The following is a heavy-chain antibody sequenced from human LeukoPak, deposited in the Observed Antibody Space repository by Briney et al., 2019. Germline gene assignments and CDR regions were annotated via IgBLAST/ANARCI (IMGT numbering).Heavy chain of an antibody. CDR3: ARDPGGHYDILTGLSPPYYYSGMDV. CDR2: IIPIFCTA. Sequence: SVKVSCKASGGTFSSYAISWVRQAPGQGLEWMGGIIPIFCTANYAQKFQGRVTITADKSTSTAYMELSSLRCEDTAVYYCARDPGGHYDILTGLSPPYYYSGMDVWGKGTTVTVSS. D-gene: IGHD3-9*01. CDR1: GGTFSSYA. J-gene: IGHJ6*04. V-gene: IGHV1-69*06.